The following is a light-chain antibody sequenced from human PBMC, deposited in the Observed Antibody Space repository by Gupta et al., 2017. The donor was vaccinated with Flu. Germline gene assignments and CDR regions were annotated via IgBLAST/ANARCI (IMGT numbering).Light chain of an antibody. CDR1: SSDVGGYNY. J-gene: IGLJ3*02. Sequence: QSALTQPRSVSGSPGQSVTISCTGTSSDVGGYNYVSWYQQHPGKVPKLMIYDVSKRPSGVPDRFSGSKSGNTASLTISGLQAEDEADYYCCSYAGSPWVFGGGTKLTVL. CDR3: CSYAGSPWV. CDR2: DVS. V-gene: IGLV2-11*01.